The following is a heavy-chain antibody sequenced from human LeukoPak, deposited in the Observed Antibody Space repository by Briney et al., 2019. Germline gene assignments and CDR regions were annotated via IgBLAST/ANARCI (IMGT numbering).Heavy chain of an antibody. Sequence: GGSLRLSCAASGFTFSSYWMHWVRQTPGKGLVWVSHINGAGSSISYADSVKGRVTISRDNAKNTLYLQMNNLRAEDTAVYYCARGGDYKNDYWLQATLVSDPS. V-gene: IGHV3-74*01. CDR2: INGAGSSI. CDR3: ARGGDYKNDY. D-gene: IGHD4-17*01. J-gene: IGHJ4*02. CDR1: GFTFSSYW.